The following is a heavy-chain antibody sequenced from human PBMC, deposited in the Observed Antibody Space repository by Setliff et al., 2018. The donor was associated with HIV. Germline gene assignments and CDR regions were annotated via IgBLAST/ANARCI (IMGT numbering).Heavy chain of an antibody. CDR1: GGSIGIHY. Sequence: SETLSLTCAVSGGSIGIHYWSWIRQPPGKGLEWIGTVYHTGSTIYNPSLQSRVIMSVDTSRNQFSPNVNSLTAADTAVYFCARWGDGYNSYDFWGQGTLVTVSS. D-gene: IGHD5-12*01. CDR3: ARWGDGYNSYDF. CDR2: VYHTGST. J-gene: IGHJ4*02. V-gene: IGHV4-59*11.